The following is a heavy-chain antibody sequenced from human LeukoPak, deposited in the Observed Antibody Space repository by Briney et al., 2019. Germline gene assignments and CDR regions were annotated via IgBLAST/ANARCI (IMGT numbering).Heavy chain of an antibody. J-gene: IGHJ4*02. CDR2: IRSKAYGGTT. V-gene: IGHV3-49*04. D-gene: IGHD6-13*01. Sequence: PGGSLRLSCTASGFTFGDYAMSWVRQAPGKGLEWVGFIRSKAYGGTTEYAASVKGRSTISRDDSRSIAYLQMNSLKTEDTAVYYCTGHGSSWYLDYWGQGTLVTVSS. CDR1: GFTFGDYA. CDR3: TGHGSSWYLDY.